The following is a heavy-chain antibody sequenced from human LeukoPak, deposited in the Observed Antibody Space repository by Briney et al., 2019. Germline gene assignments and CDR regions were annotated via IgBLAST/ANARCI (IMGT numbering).Heavy chain of an antibody. J-gene: IGHJ4*02. Sequence: GGSLRLSCAASGFTFSSYCMSWVRQAPGKGLEWVANIKQDGSEKYYVDSVKGRFTISRDNAKNSLYLQMNSLRAEDTAVYYCASRGGYFDWLLLDPFDYWGQGTLVTVSS. CDR1: GFTFSSYC. D-gene: IGHD3-9*01. V-gene: IGHV3-7*01. CDR3: ASRGGYFDWLLLDPFDY. CDR2: IKQDGSEK.